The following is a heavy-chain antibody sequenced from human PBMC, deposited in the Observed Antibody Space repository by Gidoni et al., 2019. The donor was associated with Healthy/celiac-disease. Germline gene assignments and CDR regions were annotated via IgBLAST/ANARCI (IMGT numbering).Heavy chain of an antibody. D-gene: IGHD5-12*01. CDR3: ARDGKEYSGYEKVFDY. Sequence: RFTISRDNAKNSLYLQMNSLRAEDTALYHCARDGKEYSGYEKVFDYWGQGTLVTVSS. J-gene: IGHJ4*02. V-gene: IGHV3-20*01.